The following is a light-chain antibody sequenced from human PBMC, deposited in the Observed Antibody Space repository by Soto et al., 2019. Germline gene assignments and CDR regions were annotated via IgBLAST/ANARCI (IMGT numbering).Light chain of an antibody. CDR2: GAS. CDR3: QQYGTSPRT. CDR1: QSVSSNN. J-gene: IGKJ5*01. V-gene: IGKV3-20*01. Sequence: EIVLTQSPGTPSLSPGERATLSCRASQSVSSNNLAWYQQKLGRAPRLLISGASRRATGIPDRFSGSGSGTDFTLTITSLEPEDFAVYYCQQYGTSPRTLGQGTRLEIK.